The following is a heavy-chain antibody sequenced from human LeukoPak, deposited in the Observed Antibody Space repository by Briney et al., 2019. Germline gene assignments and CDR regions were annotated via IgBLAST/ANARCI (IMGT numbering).Heavy chain of an antibody. CDR3: ARADDSGDYDC. D-gene: IGHD4-17*01. CDR1: GFTVSSKY. J-gene: IGHJ4*02. CDR2: IYPGGTT. V-gene: IGHV3-53*01. Sequence: GGSLRLSCAASGFTVSSKYMSWVRQAPGKGLEWVSIIYPGGTTYYADSVKGRFTISRDNSKNTVYLQMNSLKADDAAVYYCARADDSGDYDCWGQGTLVTVSS.